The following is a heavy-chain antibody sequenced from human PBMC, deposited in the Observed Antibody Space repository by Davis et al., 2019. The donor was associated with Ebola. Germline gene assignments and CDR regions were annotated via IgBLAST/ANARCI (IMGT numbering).Heavy chain of an antibody. Sequence: ESLKISCAASGFTFSSYGMHWIRQVPGKGLEWIGEIGHLGSTNYNPSLTSRVTISLDTSKSRFFLRLTSVTAADTAVYYCARGLRPRPWDYYGMDVWGQGTTVTVSS. CDR3: ARGLRPRPWDYYGMDV. J-gene: IGHJ6*02. CDR2: IGHLGST. CDR1: GFTFSSYG. D-gene: IGHD6-25*01. V-gene: IGHV4-34*01.